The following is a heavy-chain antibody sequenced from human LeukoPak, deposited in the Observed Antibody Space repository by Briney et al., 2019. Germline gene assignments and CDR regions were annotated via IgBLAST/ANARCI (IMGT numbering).Heavy chain of an antibody. Sequence: GGSLRLSCAASGFTFSSYSMNWVRQAPGKGLEWVSSISSSSSYIYYADSVEGRFTISRDNAKNSLYLQMNSLRAEDTAVYYCARDRLSSSWYHDYWGQGTLVTVSS. CDR2: ISSSSSYI. D-gene: IGHD6-13*01. CDR1: GFTFSSYS. V-gene: IGHV3-21*01. J-gene: IGHJ4*02. CDR3: ARDRLSSSWYHDY.